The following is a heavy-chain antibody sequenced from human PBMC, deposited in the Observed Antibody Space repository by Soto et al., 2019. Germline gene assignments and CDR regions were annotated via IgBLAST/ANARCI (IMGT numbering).Heavy chain of an antibody. Sequence: QVQLVESGGGVVQPGRSLRLSCAASGFTFSSYGMHWVRQAPGKGLEWVAVISYEGSNKYYADSVKGRFTISRDNSKNTLYLHMNSLRSEDTAVYYCAKVGQEAAGTGWFDPWGQGTLVTFSS. CDR1: GFTFSSYG. CDR3: AKVGQEAAGTGWFDP. CDR2: ISYEGSNK. D-gene: IGHD6-13*01. J-gene: IGHJ5*02. V-gene: IGHV3-30*18.